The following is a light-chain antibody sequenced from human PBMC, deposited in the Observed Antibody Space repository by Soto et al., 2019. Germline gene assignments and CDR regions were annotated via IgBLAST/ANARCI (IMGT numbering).Light chain of an antibody. J-gene: IGLJ1*01. CDR1: SSDIGSYNY. CDR2: EVR. CDR3: SSYTSSSTLYV. V-gene: IGLV2-14*01. Sequence: QSALTQPASVSGSPGQSITISCTGTSSDIGSYNYVAWYQQFPGKTPKLIIYEVRNRPSGVSNRFSGSKSGNTASLTISGLQAEDEADYYCSSYTSSSTLYVFGTGTKLTVL.